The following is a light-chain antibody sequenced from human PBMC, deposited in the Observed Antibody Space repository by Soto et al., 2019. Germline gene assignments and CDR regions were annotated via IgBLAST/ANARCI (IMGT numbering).Light chain of an antibody. Sequence: DIQMTQSPSTLSASVGDRVTITCRASQSISTWLAWYQQKSGKAPKLLIYEASSLGSGVPSRFSGSGSGTEFNLTISSLQPEDFATYYCQQYNSFIWTFGQGTKVDIK. CDR3: QQYNSFIWT. CDR2: EAS. J-gene: IGKJ1*01. CDR1: QSISTW. V-gene: IGKV1-5*03.